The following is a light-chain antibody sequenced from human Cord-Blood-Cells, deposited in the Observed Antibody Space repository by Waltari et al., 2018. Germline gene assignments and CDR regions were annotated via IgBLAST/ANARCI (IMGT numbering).Light chain of an antibody. Sequence: QSVLTQPPSASGTPGQRVTISCSASSSHIGGNNVYGYQKLPGTAPKLLINRNNQRPSGVPYRFSCSKSGTSASLAISGLRSEDEADYYCAAWDDSLSALFGGGTKLTVL. CDR3: AAWDDSLSAL. CDR2: RNN. CDR1: SSHIGGNN. V-gene: IGLV1-47*01. J-gene: IGLJ2*01.